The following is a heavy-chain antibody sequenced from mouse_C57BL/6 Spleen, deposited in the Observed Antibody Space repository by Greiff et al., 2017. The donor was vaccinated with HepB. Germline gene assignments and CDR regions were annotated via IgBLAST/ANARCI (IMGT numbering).Heavy chain of an antibody. D-gene: IGHD2-10*01. V-gene: IGHV1-72*01. CDR2: IDPNSGGT. Sequence: QVQLQQPGAELVKPGASVKLSCKASGYTFTSYWMHWVQLGPGRGLEWIGRIDPNSGGTKYNEKFKSKATLTVDKPSSTAYMQLSSLTSEDSAVYYCARSFYGNYNYAMDYWGQGTSVTVSS. CDR1: GYTFTSYW. CDR3: ARSFYGNYNYAMDY. J-gene: IGHJ4*01.